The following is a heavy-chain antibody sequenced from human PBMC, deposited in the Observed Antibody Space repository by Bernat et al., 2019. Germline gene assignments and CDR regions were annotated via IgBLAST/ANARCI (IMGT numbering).Heavy chain of an antibody. V-gene: IGHV3-23*01. CDR1: GFTFSSYA. CDR2: ISGSGGST. J-gene: IGHJ6*02. CDR3: AKSDSSGYYSGGLFYGMDV. D-gene: IGHD3-22*01. Sequence: EVQLLESGGGLVQPGGSLRLSCAASGFTFSSYAMSWVRQAPGKGLEWVSAISGSGGSTNYADSVKGRFTISRDNSKNTLYLQMNSLRAEDTAVYYCAKSDSSGYYSGGLFYGMDVWGQGTTVTVSS.